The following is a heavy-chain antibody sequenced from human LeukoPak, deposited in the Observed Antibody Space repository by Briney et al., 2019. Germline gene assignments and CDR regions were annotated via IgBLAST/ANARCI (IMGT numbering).Heavy chain of an antibody. CDR3: TKDLRYYYADNHSIMDEHDY. D-gene: IGHD4-23*01. V-gene: IGHV1-46*01. Sequence: ASVKVSCKASGYTFTSYYMHWVRQAPGQGLEWMGIINPSGGNTSYAQKFQGRVTVTRDTSTSTVYMELSSLRSEDTAVYYCTKDLRYYYADNHSIMDEHDYWGQGTLVTVSS. J-gene: IGHJ4*02. CDR1: GYTFTSYY. CDR2: INPSGGNT.